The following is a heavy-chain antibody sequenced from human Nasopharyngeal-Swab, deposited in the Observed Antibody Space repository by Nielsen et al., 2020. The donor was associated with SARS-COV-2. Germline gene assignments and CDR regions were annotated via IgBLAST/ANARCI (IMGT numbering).Heavy chain of an antibody. CDR2: IIPIFGTA. Sequence: WVRQAPGQGLEWMGGIIPIFGTANYAQKFQGRVTITADESTSTAYMELSSLRSEDTAVYYCARPRVVTPPSYYYYYMDVWGKGTTVTVSS. J-gene: IGHJ6*03. V-gene: IGHV1-69*01. D-gene: IGHD4-23*01. CDR3: ARPRVVTPPSYYYYYMDV.